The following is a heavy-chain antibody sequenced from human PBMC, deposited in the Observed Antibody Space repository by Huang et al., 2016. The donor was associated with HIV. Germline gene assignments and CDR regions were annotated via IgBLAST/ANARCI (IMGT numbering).Heavy chain of an antibody. CDR1: GGTFSSCG. D-gene: IGHD6-13*01. Sequence: QVQLVQSGAEVKKPGSSVKVSCRASGGTFSSCGISWVRQAPGQGLEWMGGIIPIFGTPKDAQKFQGRVTITADESTSTAYMELSSLRSEDTAVYYCARWEAAADNNWFDPWGQGTLVTVSS. J-gene: IGHJ5*02. V-gene: IGHV1-69*01. CDR3: ARWEAAADNNWFDP. CDR2: IIPIFGTP.